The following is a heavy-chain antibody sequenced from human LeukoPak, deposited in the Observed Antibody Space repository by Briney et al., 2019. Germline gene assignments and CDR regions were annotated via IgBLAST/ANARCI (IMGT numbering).Heavy chain of an antibody. Sequence: GGSLRLSCAASGFTFSTCSMKWVRQAPGKALEWVSSISGSSYHIYYADSVKGRFTISRDNANNLLYLQMNSLRAEDTPVYYCASGTIVGARGADNWGQETLVTVSS. J-gene: IGHJ4*02. CDR3: ASGTIVGARGADN. V-gene: IGHV3-21*01. CDR2: ISGSSYHI. D-gene: IGHD1-26*01. CDR1: GFTFSTCS.